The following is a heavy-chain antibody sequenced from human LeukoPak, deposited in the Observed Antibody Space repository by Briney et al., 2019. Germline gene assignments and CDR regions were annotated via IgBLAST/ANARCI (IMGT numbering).Heavy chain of an antibody. CDR2: IRYDGSNK. V-gene: IGHV3-30*02. CDR1: GFSLSSYG. CDR3: AKPHFDD. Sequence: GGSLRLSCAASGFSLSSYGMHWVRQAPGKGLEWAAFIRYDGSNKYYADSVKGRFTISRDNSKNTLYLQMNSLRAGDTAVYYCAKPHFDDWGQGTLVTVSS. J-gene: IGHJ4*02.